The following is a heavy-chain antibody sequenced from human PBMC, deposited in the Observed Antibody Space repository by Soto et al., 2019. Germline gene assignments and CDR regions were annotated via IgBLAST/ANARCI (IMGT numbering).Heavy chain of an antibody. V-gene: IGHV1-2*02. CDR3: ASSVVPAAKDYYYYYGMDV. Sequence: ASLKVSCKASGYSFTGYYMDWLRQAPGQGLEWMGWINPNGGGTNYAQKFQGRVTMTRDTSISTAYMELSRLRSDDTAVYYCASSVVPAAKDYYYYYGMDVWGQGTTVTVSS. CDR2: INPNGGGT. D-gene: IGHD2-2*01. J-gene: IGHJ6*02. CDR1: GYSFTGYY.